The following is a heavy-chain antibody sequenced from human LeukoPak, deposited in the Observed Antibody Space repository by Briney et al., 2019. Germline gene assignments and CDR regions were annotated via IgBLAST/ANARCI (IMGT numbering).Heavy chain of an antibody. D-gene: IGHD3-3*01. V-gene: IGHV4-31*03. CDR3: ARRIAYYDFWSGYPTPFDY. CDR2: IYYSGST. CDR1: GGSISSGGYY. Sequence: SETLSLTCTVSGGSISSGGYYWSWIRQHPGKGLEWIGYIYYSGSTYYNPSLKSRVTISVDTSKNQFSLKLSSVTAADTAVHYCARRIAYYDFWSGYPTPFDYWGQGTLVTVSS. J-gene: IGHJ4*02.